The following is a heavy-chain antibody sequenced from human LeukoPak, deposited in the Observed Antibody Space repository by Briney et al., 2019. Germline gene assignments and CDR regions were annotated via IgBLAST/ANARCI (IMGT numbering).Heavy chain of an antibody. J-gene: IGHJ4*02. CDR2: IYYSGST. V-gene: IGHV4-59*01. D-gene: IGHD3-22*01. CDR1: GGSISSYY. CDR3: ARVLHRKVVIFDY. Sequence: SETLSLTCTVSGGSISSYYWSWIRQPPGKGLEWIGYIYYSGSTNYNPSLKSRATISVDTSKNQFSLKLSSVTAADTAVYYCARVLHRKVVIFDYWGQGTLVTVSS.